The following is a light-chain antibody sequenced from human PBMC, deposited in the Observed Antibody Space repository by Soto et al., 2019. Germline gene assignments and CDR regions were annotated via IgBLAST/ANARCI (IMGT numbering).Light chain of an antibody. J-gene: IGLJ2*01. CDR2: EVS. CDR1: SSDVGNYDL. V-gene: IGLV2-23*02. Sequence: QSVLTQPASVSGSPGQSITISCTGTSSDVGNYDLVSWYLQHPGKAPKLMIYEVSKRPSGVSDRFSGSKSGNTASLTISGLQAEDEADYYCCSYAGSTTFVVFGGGTKVTVL. CDR3: CSYAGSTTFVV.